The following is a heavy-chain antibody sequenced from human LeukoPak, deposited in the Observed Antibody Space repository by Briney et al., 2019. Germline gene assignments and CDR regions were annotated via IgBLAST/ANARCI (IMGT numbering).Heavy chain of an antibody. CDR1: GGSISSYY. CDR3: ARGGYYGSGNDFRFDP. D-gene: IGHD3-10*01. V-gene: IGHV4-59*01. J-gene: IGHJ5*02. Sequence: QSSETLSLTCTVSGGSISSYYWSWIRQPPGKGLEWIGYIYYSGSTNYKPSLKSRVTISVDTSKNQFSLKLSSVTAADTAVYYCARGGYYGSGNDFRFDPWGQGTLVTVSS. CDR2: IYYSGST.